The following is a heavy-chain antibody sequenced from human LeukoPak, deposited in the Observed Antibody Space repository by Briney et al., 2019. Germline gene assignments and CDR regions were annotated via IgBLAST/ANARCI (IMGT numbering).Heavy chain of an antibody. Sequence: GGSLRLSCAASGFTFSNYAMSWVRQAPGKGPEWVSAISSSSSHIYHADSVKGRFTISRDNAKNSLYLQMNSLKAEDTAVYYCATSFMIRGNWGQGTLVTVSS. CDR2: ISSSSSHI. V-gene: IGHV3-21*01. D-gene: IGHD3-16*01. CDR1: GFTFSNYA. J-gene: IGHJ4*02. CDR3: ATSFMIRGN.